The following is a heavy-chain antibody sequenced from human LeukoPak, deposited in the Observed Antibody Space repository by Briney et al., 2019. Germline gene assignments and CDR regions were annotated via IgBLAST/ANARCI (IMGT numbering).Heavy chain of an antibody. CDR1: GYTLTELS. V-gene: IGHV1-24*01. Sequence: ASVKVSCKVSGYTLTELSMHWVRQAPGKGLEWMGGFDPEDGETIYAQKFQGRVTTTEDTSTDTAYMELSSLRSEDTAVYYCATALWFGEPPLGYWGQGTLVTVSS. J-gene: IGHJ4*02. CDR2: FDPEDGET. D-gene: IGHD3-10*01. CDR3: ATALWFGEPPLGY.